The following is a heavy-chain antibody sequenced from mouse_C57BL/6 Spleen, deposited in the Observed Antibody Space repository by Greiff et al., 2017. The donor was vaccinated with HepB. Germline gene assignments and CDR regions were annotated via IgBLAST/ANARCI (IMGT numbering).Heavy chain of an antibody. V-gene: IGHV1-76*01. J-gene: IGHJ1*03. CDR1: GYTFTDYY. CDR3: AEWGGCLWYFDV. CDR2: IYPGSGNT. Sequence: QVQLQQSGAELVRPGASVKLSCKASGYTFTDYYINWVKQRPGQGLEWIARIYPGSGNTYYNEKFKGKATLTAEKSSSTAYMKRSSLTSEDSAVYLCAEWGGCLWYFDVWGTGTTVTVSS.